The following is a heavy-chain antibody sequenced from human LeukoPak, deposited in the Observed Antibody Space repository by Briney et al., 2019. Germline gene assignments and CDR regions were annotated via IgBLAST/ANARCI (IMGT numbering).Heavy chain of an antibody. J-gene: IGHJ4*02. V-gene: IGHV4-59*08. CDR1: GGSISSYY. CDR3: ATSKLQLFPFDY. D-gene: IGHD3-10*01. CDR2: IYYRGGT. Sequence: PSETLSLTCTVSGGSISSYYWSWIRQPPEKGLEWIGNIYYRGGTNYNPSLKSRLTISVDTSKNQFSLKLSSVTAADTAVYYCATSKLQLFPFDYWGQGTLVTVSS.